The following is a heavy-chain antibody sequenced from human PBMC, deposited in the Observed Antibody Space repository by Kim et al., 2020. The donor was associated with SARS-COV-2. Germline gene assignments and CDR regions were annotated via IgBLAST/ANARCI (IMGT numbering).Heavy chain of an antibody. CDR1: GYTFTSYD. CDR3: ARVGYKIRTITIFGVVNTYGMGV. D-gene: IGHD3-3*01. Sequence: ASVKVSCKASGYTFTSYDINWVRQATGQGLEWMGWMYPNSGNTGYVQKFQGRVTMARDTTISTAYMELSSLRSEDTVVYYCARVGYKIRTITIFGVVNTYGMGVWGQGTTITVSS. CDR2: MYPNSGNT. V-gene: IGHV1-8*01. J-gene: IGHJ6*02.